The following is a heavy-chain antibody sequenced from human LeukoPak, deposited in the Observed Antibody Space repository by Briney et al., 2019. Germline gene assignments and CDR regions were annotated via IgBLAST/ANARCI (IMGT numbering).Heavy chain of an antibody. CDR2: IYYSGST. CDR1: GGSISSGGYY. D-gene: IGHD3-3*01. V-gene: IGHV4-31*03. CDR3: ARDGYDFWSGYQNAFDI. Sequence: SETLSLTCTVSGGSISSGGYYWSWIRQHPGKGLEWIGYIYYSGSTYHNPSLKSRVTISVDTSKNQFSLKLSSVTAADTAVYYCARDGYDFWSGYQNAFDIWGQGTMVTVSS. J-gene: IGHJ3*02.